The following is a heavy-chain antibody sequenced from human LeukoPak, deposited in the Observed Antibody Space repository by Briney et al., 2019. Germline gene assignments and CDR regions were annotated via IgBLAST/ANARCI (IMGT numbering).Heavy chain of an antibody. Sequence: SETLSLTCTVSGYSISSGYYWGWIRQPPGKGLEWIGSIYHSGSTYYNPSLKSRVTISVDTSKNQFSLKLSSVTAADTAVYYCARDSGGYCSSTSCYPSFYFDYWGQGALVTVSS. J-gene: IGHJ4*02. CDR2: IYHSGST. V-gene: IGHV4-38-2*02. CDR1: GYSISSGYY. D-gene: IGHD2-2*03. CDR3: ARDSGGYCSSTSCYPSFYFDY.